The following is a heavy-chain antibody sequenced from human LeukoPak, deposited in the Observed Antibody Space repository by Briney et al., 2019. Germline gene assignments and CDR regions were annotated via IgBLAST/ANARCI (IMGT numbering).Heavy chain of an antibody. CDR1: AGSIRSYY. CDR3: ATAKYSSSWAFDY. V-gene: IGHV4-59*12. CDR2: IYYSGRT. J-gene: IGHJ4*02. Sequence: SETLSLTCTVSAGSIRSYYWSWIRQPPGEGLEWIGYIYYSGRTNYNPSLKSRVTISVDTSKNQFSLQLNSVTPEDTAAYYCATAKYSSSWAFDYWGQGTLVTVSS. D-gene: IGHD6-13*01.